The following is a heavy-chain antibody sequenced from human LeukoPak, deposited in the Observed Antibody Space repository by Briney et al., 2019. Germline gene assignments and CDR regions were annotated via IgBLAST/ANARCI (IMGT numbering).Heavy chain of an antibody. V-gene: IGHV3-7*04. CDR2: IKQDGSEK. CDR3: ARVSIAAAGTFCYFDY. CDR1: GFTFSSYW. D-gene: IGHD6-13*01. J-gene: IGHJ4*02. Sequence: PGGSLRLSCAASGFTFSSYWMSWVRQAPGKRLEWVANIKQDGSEKYYVDSVKGRFTISRDNAKNSLYLQMSSLRAEDTAVYYCARVSIAAAGTFCYFDYWGQGTLVTVSS.